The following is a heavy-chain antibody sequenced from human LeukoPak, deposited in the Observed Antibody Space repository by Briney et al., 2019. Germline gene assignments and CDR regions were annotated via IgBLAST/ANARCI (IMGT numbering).Heavy chain of an antibody. CDR1: GFTFDDYA. CDR3: AKELSTFGGVIAPLDY. J-gene: IGHJ4*02. V-gene: IGHV3-9*01. D-gene: IGHD3-16*02. Sequence: GGSLRLSCAASGFTFDDYAMHWVRQAPGKGLEWISGISWNSGSIGYADSVKGRFTISRDNAKNSLYLQMNSLRAEDTALYYCAKELSTFGGVIAPLDYWGQGTLVTVSS. CDR2: ISWNSGSI.